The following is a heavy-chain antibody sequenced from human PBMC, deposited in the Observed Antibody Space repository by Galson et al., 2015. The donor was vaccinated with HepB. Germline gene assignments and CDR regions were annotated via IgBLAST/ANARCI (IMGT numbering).Heavy chain of an antibody. CDR3: ARDYYGGGIDP. CDR2: IYSGGYT. V-gene: IGHV3-53*01. Sequence: SLRLSCAASGFTVSSNYMNWVRQAPGKGLEWVSLIYSGGYTYYADSVKGRFTISRDNSKNTLYLQMNSLRAEDTAVYYCARDYYGGGIDPWGQGTLVTVSS. D-gene: IGHD3-22*01. J-gene: IGHJ5*02. CDR1: GFTVSSNY.